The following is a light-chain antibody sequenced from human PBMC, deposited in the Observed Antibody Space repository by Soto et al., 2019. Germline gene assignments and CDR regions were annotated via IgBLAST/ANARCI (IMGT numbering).Light chain of an antibody. CDR3: QVWDSSSDHVV. J-gene: IGLJ2*01. V-gene: IGLV3-21*02. Sequence: SYELTQPPSVSVAPGQTARITCGGNNIGSKSVHWYQQKPGQAPVLVVYDESDRPSGIPERFSGSNSGNTATLTISRVEAGDEADYYCQVWDSSSDHVVFGGGTKLIVL. CDR1: NIGSKS. CDR2: DES.